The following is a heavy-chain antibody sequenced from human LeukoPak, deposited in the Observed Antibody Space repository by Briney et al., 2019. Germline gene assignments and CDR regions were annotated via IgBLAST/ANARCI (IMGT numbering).Heavy chain of an antibody. CDR3: ARDLGVVVTALYYFDY. CDR2: ISGYNGNT. J-gene: IGHJ4*02. D-gene: IGHD2-21*02. CDR1: GYTFTSYG. Sequence: ASVKVSYKASGYTFTSYGISWVRQAPGQGLEWMGWISGYNGNTNYAQKFQGRVTMTTDTSTSTAYMELRSLRSDDTAVYYCARDLGVVVTALYYFDYWGQGTLVTVSS. V-gene: IGHV1-18*01.